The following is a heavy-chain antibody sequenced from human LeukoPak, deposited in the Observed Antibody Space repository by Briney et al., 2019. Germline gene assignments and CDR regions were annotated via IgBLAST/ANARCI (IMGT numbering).Heavy chain of an antibody. V-gene: IGHV4-59*01. D-gene: IGHD1-26*01. CDR1: GGSISSYY. J-gene: IGHJ5*02. CDR2: IYYSGST. CDR3: ARGEEFWFDP. Sequence: SETLSPTCTVSGGSISSYYWSWIRQPPGKGLEWIGYIYYSGSTNYNPSLKSRVTISVDTSKNQFSLKLSSVTAADTAVYYCARGEEFWFDPWGQGTLVTVSS.